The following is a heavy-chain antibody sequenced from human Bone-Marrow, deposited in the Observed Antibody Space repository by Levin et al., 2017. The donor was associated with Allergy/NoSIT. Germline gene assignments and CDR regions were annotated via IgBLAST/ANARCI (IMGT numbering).Heavy chain of an antibody. CDR3: ADLGLV. CDR2: LNEDGSQR. Sequence: GGSLRLSCVASGFTFSRVWMAWVRQAPGKGLEWVASLNEDGSQRYYVDSVKGRLTISRDNAKDSLYLQMNSLRAEDTAVYYCADLGLVWGQGTLVTVSS. D-gene: IGHD3-16*01. CDR1: GFTFSRVW. J-gene: IGHJ4*02. V-gene: IGHV3-7*03.